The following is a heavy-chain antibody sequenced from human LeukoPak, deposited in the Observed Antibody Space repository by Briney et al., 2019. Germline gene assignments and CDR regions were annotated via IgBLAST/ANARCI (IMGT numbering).Heavy chain of an antibody. CDR2: ICTRGST. V-gene: IGHV4-4*02. D-gene: IGHD3-10*01. J-gene: IGHJ5*01. CDR1: GCTISSCNR. CDR3: ATDGMVRGPDAWFDS. Sequence: SESLSLTCAVSGCTISSCNRWRLVRQPAGGGLEWFGRICTRGSTNYNPSLKSRFTISVDTSKNQLYLQLSSVTAEDTAVYYCATDGMVRGPDAWFDSWGQGTLVTVSS.